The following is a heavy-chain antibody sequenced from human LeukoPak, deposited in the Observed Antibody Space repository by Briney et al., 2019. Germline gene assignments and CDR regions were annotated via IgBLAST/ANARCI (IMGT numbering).Heavy chain of an antibody. CDR1: GGSISSYY. Sequence: SETLSLTCTVSGGSISSYYWSWIRQPAGKGLEWIGRIYTSGSTNYNPSLKSRVTMSVDTSKNQFSLKLSSVTAADTAVYYCARDSVPFGGVLLWFGESPNNWFDPWGQGTLVTVSS. CDR2: IYTSGST. CDR3: ARDSVPFGGVLLWFGESPNNWFDP. J-gene: IGHJ5*02. V-gene: IGHV4-4*07. D-gene: IGHD3-10*01.